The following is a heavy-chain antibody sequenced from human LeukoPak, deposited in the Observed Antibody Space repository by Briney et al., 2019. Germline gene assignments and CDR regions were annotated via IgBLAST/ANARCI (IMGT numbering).Heavy chain of an antibody. CDR2: IYYSGTT. D-gene: IGHD4-17*01. Sequence: PAETLSLTCSVSGGSISDYYWSWIRQPPGKGLEWIGYIYYSGTTNYNPSLKSRVAISPDTSKNQFSLKLSSVTAADTAVYYCVRDKGDVTRASSERYDYWGQGTLVTVSS. CDR3: VRDKGDVTRASSERYDY. CDR1: GGSISDYY. J-gene: IGHJ4*02. V-gene: IGHV4-59*01.